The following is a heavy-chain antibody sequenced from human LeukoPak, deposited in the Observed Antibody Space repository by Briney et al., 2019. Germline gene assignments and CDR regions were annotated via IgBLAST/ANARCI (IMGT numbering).Heavy chain of an antibody. J-gene: IGHJ4*02. V-gene: IGHV3-20*04. CDR1: GFTFDDYG. CDR3: ARDKIGSSWTTDFDY. D-gene: IGHD6-13*01. CDR2: INWNGGST. Sequence: GGSLRLSCAASGFTFDDYGMSWVCQAPGKGLEWVSGINWNGGSTGYADSVKVRFTISRDNAKNSLYLQMNSLRAEDTALYYCARDKIGSSWTTDFDYWGQGTLVTVSS.